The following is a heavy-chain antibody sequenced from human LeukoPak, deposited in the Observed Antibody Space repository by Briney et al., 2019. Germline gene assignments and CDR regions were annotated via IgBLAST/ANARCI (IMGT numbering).Heavy chain of an antibody. CDR1: EFTFSGYY. J-gene: IGHJ4*02. Sequence: GGSLRLSCETSEFTFSGYYMSWIRQTPGKGLEWVSYIGNDGRPTYYADSVKGRFTISRDNAKNSLYLQTNNLRPEDAAVYYCARDVGYDSSGYYRGYWGQGTLVTVSS. CDR3: ARDVGYDSSGYYRGY. D-gene: IGHD3-22*01. V-gene: IGHV3-11*01. CDR2: IGNDGRPT.